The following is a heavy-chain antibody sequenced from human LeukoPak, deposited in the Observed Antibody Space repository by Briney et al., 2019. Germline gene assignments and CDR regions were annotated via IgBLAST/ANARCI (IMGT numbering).Heavy chain of an antibody. D-gene: IGHD1-14*01. CDR2: INIDGSST. V-gene: IGHV3-74*01. CDR1: GFTFSSYW. J-gene: IGHJ4*02. CDR3: ARGTHYFDY. Sequence: GGSLRLSCAASGFTFSSYWMHCVRQAPGKGLMWVSRINIDGSSTTYADSVKGRFTISRDNARTTVYLQMSSLSAEDTAVYFCARGTHYFDYWGQGTLVTVSS.